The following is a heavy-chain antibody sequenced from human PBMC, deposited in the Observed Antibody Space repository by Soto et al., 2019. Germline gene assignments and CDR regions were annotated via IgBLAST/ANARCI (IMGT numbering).Heavy chain of an antibody. CDR3: ASGAFDP. CDR1: GFTFSSYA. V-gene: IGHV3-23*01. D-gene: IGHD1-26*01. Sequence: GGSLRLSCAASGFTFSSYAMSWVRQAPGKGLEWVSSISGTGLTTYYADSVKGRFTISRDNSKNTLYLQMNSLRAEDTALYYCASGAFDPWGQGTLVTVSS. J-gene: IGHJ5*02. CDR2: ISGTGLTT.